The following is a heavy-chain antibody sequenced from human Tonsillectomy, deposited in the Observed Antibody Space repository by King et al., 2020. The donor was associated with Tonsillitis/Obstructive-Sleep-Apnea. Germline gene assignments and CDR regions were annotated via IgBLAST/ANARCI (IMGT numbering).Heavy chain of an antibody. CDR2: ISSSNNTV. J-gene: IGHJ4*02. D-gene: IGHD2-2*01. CDR1: GFTFSSYS. CDR3: ARLRYCSRASCYEGFDY. V-gene: IGHV3-48*02. Sequence: EVQLVESGGGLVQPGGSLRLSCAASGFTFSSYSMNWVRQAPGKGLEWVSYISSSNNTVYYAVSVKGRLTISRDNAKNSLYLQMNSLRDEDTAVYYCARLRYCSRASCYEGFDYWGQGTLVTVSS.